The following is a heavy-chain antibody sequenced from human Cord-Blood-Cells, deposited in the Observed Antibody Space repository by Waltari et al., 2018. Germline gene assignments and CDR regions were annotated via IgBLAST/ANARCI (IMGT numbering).Heavy chain of an antibody. V-gene: IGHV4-39*07. CDR2: IYYSGST. Sequence: QLQLQESGPGLVKPSETLSLTCTVSGGSISSSSYYWGGIRQPPGKGLEWIGSIYYSGSTYYNPSLKSRVTISVDTSKNQFSLKLSSVTAADTAVYYCARRGAVAGMDYWGQGTLVTVSS. J-gene: IGHJ4*02. CDR3: ARRGAVAGMDY. D-gene: IGHD6-19*01. CDR1: GGSISSSSYY.